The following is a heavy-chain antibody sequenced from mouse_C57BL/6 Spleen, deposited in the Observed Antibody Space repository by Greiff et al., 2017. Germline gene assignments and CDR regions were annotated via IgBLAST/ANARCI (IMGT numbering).Heavy chain of an antibody. CDR2: ISGGGGNT. CDR3: ARSYYGSLWYFDV. J-gene: IGHJ1*03. D-gene: IGHD1-1*01. Sequence: DVKLVESGGGLVKPGGSLKLSCAASGFTFSSYTMSWVRQTPEKRLEWVATISGGGGNTYYPDSVKGRFTISRDNAKNTLYLQMSSLRSEDTALYYCARSYYGSLWYFDVWGTGTTVTVSS. CDR1: GFTFSSYT. V-gene: IGHV5-9*01.